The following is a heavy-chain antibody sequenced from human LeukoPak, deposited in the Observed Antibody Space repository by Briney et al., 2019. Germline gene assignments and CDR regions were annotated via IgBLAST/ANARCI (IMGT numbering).Heavy chain of an antibody. Sequence: GGSLRLSCAASGFTFSSYSMNWVRQAPGKGLEWVSTISSNSYYIYYADSVKGRFTISRDNAKNSLYLQMNSLTVEDTAVYFCVRDLSSGHPGGFDYWGQGTLVTVSS. J-gene: IGHJ4*02. CDR1: GFTFSSYS. CDR2: ISSNSYYI. CDR3: VRDLSSGHPGGFDY. D-gene: IGHD3-3*01. V-gene: IGHV3-21*01.